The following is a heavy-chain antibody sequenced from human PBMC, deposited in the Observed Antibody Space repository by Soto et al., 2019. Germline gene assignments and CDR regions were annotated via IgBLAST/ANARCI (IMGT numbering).Heavy chain of an antibody. D-gene: IGHD3-10*01. J-gene: IGHJ5*02. V-gene: IGHV4-34*12. CDR2: IIHSGST. Sequence: PSETLSLTCAVSGGSVSGYYWSWIRQSPGTGLEWIGEIIHSGSTNYNPSLRSRLTISVDTSKNQFSLRLNSATAADTAVYYCARGRSHYGAGSVDWFDPWGQGTLVTV. CDR3: ARGRSHYGAGSVDWFDP. CDR1: GGSVSGYY.